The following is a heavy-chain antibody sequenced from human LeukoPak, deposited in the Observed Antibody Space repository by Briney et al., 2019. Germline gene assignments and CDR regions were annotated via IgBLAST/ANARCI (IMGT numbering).Heavy chain of an antibody. D-gene: IGHD5-24*01. J-gene: IGHJ4*02. Sequence: KASETLSLTCTVSGGSISSYYCSWIRQPPGKGLEWIWCIYYSGSTNYNPSLKSRVTISVETSNNQFSPKLTTLSAADTDVYYCARGRTGRTISFDYWGQGTLVTVSS. CDR2: IYYSGST. CDR1: GGSISSYY. CDR3: ARGRTGRTISFDY. V-gene: IGHV4-59*01.